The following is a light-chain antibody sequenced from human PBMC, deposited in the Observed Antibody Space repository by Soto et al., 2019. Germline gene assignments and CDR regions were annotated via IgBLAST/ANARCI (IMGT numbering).Light chain of an antibody. V-gene: IGKV1-5*01. CDR3: QQYNSYSGT. J-gene: IGKJ1*01. CDR2: DAS. Sequence: DIQMTQSPSTLSASVGDIVTITFRASQDIGRWLAWYQQKPGKAPKFLIYDASRLKSGVTSRFSGSGSGTEFTLTISSLQPDDFATYYCQQYNSYSGTFGQGTKVDIK. CDR1: QDIGRW.